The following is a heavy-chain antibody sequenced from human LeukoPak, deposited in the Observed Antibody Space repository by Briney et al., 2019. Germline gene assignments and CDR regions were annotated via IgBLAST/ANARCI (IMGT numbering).Heavy chain of an antibody. CDR3: ASHYYDSSGYLTPFDY. CDR2: IYTSGST. D-gene: IGHD3-22*01. Sequence: SETLSLTCTVSGGSISSGSYYWSWIRQPAGKGLEWIGRIYTSGSTNYNPSLKSRVTISVDTSKNQFSLKLSSVTAADTAVYYCASHYYDSSGYLTPFDYWGQGTLVTVSS. J-gene: IGHJ4*02. CDR1: GGSISSGSYY. V-gene: IGHV4-61*02.